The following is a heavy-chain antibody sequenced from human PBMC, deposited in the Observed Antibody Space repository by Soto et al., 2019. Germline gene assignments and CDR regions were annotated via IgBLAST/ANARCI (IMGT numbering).Heavy chain of an antibody. Sequence: QVQLQESGPGLVKPSQTLSLTCTVSGGSISSGPSYWSWIRQHPGKGLEWIGYIHYSGSTHYNPSLKSRVAVSIDTSNNQFSLKMSSVTAAVTAVYCCARDRGDYVLRTLRTYGMDVWGQGTTVTVS. CDR1: GGSISSGPSY. V-gene: IGHV4-31*03. CDR3: ARDRGDYVLRTLRTYGMDV. J-gene: IGHJ6*02. CDR2: IHYSGST. D-gene: IGHD3-16*01.